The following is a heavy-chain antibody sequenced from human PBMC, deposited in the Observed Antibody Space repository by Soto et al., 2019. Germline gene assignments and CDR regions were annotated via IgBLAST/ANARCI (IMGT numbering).Heavy chain of an antibody. Sequence: EVQLLESGGGLVQPGGSLRLSCAASGFTFTSYAMAWVRQAPGKGLEWVSVVIGSGSRTYYADSVKDRFTISRDNFKNTLYQQMNVLRAEDTAVYYCARDRGVARGWFDPWGRGTLVTVSS. J-gene: IGHJ5*02. CDR2: VIGSGSRT. V-gene: IGHV3-23*01. CDR3: ARDRGVARGWFDP. D-gene: IGHD5-12*01. CDR1: GFTFTSYA.